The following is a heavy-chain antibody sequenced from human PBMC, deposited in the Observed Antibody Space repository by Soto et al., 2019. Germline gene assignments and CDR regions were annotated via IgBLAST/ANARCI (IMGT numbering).Heavy chain of an antibody. CDR2: ISGSGGST. J-gene: IGHJ4*02. Sequence: EVQLLESGGGLVQPGGSLRLSCAASGFTFGSYSMSWVRQAPGKGLEWVSAISGSGGSTYYADSVKGRFTISRDNSKNTLYLQMNTLRAEDTAVYYCAEELGRYSGSYYNYWGQGTLVTVSS. CDR3: AEELGRYSGSYYNY. V-gene: IGHV3-23*01. CDR1: GFTFGSYS. D-gene: IGHD1-26*01.